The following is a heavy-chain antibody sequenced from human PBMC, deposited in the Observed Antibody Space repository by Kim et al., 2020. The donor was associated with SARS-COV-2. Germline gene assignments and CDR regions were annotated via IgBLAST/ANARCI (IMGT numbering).Heavy chain of an antibody. V-gene: IGHV3-11*01. CDR3: ARDLPLPTRYYDSSGSGQSAFDI. CDR2: ISSSGSTI. Sequence: GGSLRLSCAASGFTFSDYYMSWIRQAPGKGLEWVSYISSSGSTIYYADSVKGRFTISRDNAKNSLYLQMNSLRAEDTAVYYCARDLPLPTRYYDSSGSGQSAFDIWGQGTMVTVSS. CDR1: GFTFSDYY. D-gene: IGHD3-22*01. J-gene: IGHJ3*02.